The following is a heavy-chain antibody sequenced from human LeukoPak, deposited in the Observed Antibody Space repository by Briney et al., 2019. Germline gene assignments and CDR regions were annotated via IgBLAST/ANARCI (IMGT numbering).Heavy chain of an antibody. J-gene: IGHJ4*02. D-gene: IGHD2-21*02. CDR1: GVPFDDYY. CDR2: INHSGYT. V-gene: IGHV4-34*01. Sequence: SETLSLTCAVSGVPFDDYYWSWARQTPGKGLEWIGEINHSGYTNDSPSLKSRVTLSIDTSRKQFSLNLRSVTVADTGIYYCTRMTAGHDYWGQGTLVTVSS. CDR3: TRMTAGHDY.